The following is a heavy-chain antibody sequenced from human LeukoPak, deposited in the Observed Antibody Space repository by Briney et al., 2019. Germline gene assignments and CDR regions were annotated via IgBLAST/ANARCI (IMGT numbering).Heavy chain of an antibody. CDR1: GFTFSSYA. CDR3: ARATFNYYDSSGYYNY. Sequence: GGSLRLSCAASGFTFSSYAMHWVRQAPGKGLEYVSAISSNGGSTYYANSVKGRFTISRDNSKNTLYLQMGSLRAEDMAVCYCARATFNYYDSSGYYNYWGQGTLVTVSS. CDR2: ISSNGGST. J-gene: IGHJ4*02. V-gene: IGHV3-64*01. D-gene: IGHD3-22*01.